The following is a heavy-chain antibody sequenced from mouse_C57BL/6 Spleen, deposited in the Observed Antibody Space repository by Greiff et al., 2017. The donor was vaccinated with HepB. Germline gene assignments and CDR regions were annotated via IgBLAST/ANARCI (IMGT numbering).Heavy chain of an antibody. V-gene: IGHV1-69*01. CDR3: ARSGDDVFAY. J-gene: IGHJ3*01. CDR2: IDPSDSYT. D-gene: IGHD3-1*01. Sequence: QVQLQQSGAELVMPGASVKLSCKASGYTFTSYWMHWVKQRPGQGLEWIGEIDPSDSYTNYNQKFKGKSTLTVDKSSSTAYMQLSSLTSEDSAVYYCARSGDDVFAYWGQGTLVTVSA. CDR1: GYTFTSYW.